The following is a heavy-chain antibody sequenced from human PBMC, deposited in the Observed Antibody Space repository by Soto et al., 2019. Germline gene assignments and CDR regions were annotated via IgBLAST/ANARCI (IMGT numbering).Heavy chain of an antibody. Sequence: GGSLRLSCAASGFTFSSYDMHWVRQATGKGLEWVSAIGTAGDTYYPGSVKGRFTISRESAKNSLYLQMNSLRAEDTAVYYCARDLRGSRVYGMDVWGQGTTVTVSS. CDR1: GFTFSSYD. V-gene: IGHV3-13*01. D-gene: IGHD6-13*01. CDR3: ARDLRGSRVYGMDV. J-gene: IGHJ6*02. CDR2: IGTAGDT.